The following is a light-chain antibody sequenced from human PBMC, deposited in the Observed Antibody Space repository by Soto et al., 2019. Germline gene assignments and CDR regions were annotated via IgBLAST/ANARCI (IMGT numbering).Light chain of an antibody. CDR1: KDISNY. CDR3: QTYNSAPFT. Sequence: DIQMTQSPSSLSASVEDKEKNTSRASKDISNYLAWYQQKPGKVPKLLIYAASTLQSGVPSRFSGSGSGTDFTLTICSLQPEDVATYYCQTYNSAPFTFGQGTRLEIK. CDR2: AAS. V-gene: IGKV1-27*01. J-gene: IGKJ5*01.